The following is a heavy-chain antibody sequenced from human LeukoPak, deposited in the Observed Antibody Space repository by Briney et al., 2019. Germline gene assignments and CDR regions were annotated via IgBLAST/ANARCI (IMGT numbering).Heavy chain of an antibody. Sequence: LETLSLTCAVYGGSFSGYYWSWIRQPPGKGLEWIGEINHSGSTNYNPSLKSRVTISVDTSKNQFSLKLSSVTAADTAVYYCARGPGYYYYYYGMDVWGQGTTVTVSS. CDR1: GGSFSGYY. J-gene: IGHJ6*02. CDR3: ARGPGYYYYYYGMDV. CDR2: INHSGST. V-gene: IGHV4-34*01.